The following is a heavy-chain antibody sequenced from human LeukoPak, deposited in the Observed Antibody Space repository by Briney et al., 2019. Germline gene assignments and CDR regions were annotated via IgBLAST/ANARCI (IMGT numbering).Heavy chain of an antibody. V-gene: IGHV3-7*01. J-gene: IGHJ4*02. CDR3: ARMKNWGLWDY. CDR1: GFTFSNYW. Sequence: GGSLRLSCAASGFTFSNYWMSWVRQVPGRGVEWVANIKEEVSEKYYADSVKGRFTISRNNAKNSLYLQMNSLRVEDTALYYCARMKNWGLWDYWGQGTLVTVSS. CDR2: IKEEVSEK. D-gene: IGHD7-27*01.